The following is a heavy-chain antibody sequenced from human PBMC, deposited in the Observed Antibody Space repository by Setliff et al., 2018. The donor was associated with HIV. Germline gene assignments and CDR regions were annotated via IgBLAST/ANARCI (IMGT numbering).Heavy chain of an antibody. Sequence: PSETLSLTCAIYGGSFTGYYWSWIRQPPGKGLEWIGQISHTGSTNYNPSLKSRVAMSVDKSENQFSLRLNSVTAADTAVYYCARRPPPLQFLDSPSYYMDVWGKGTTVTVSS. CDR2: ISHTGST. CDR1: GGSFTGYY. D-gene: IGHD3-3*01. J-gene: IGHJ6*03. CDR3: ARRPPPLQFLDSPSYYMDV. V-gene: IGHV4-34*01.